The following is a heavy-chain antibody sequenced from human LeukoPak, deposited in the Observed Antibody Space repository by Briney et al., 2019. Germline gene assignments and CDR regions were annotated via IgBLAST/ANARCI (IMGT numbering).Heavy chain of an antibody. V-gene: IGHV1-69*01. D-gene: IGHD2-2*01. Sequence: EASVKVSCKASGGTFSSYAISWVRQAPGQGLEWMGGIIPIFGTANYAQKFQGRVTITADESTSTAYMELSSLRSEDTAVYYCARDESYCSSTSCYTGYFQHWGQGTLVTVSS. CDR1: GGTFSSYA. CDR2: IIPIFGTA. CDR3: ARDESYCSSTSCYTGYFQH. J-gene: IGHJ1*01.